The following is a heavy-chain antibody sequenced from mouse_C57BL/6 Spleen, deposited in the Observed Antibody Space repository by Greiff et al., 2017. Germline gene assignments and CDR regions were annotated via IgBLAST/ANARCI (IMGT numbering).Heavy chain of an antibody. CDR2: ISSGSSTI. CDR1: GFTFSDYG. V-gene: IGHV5-17*01. Sequence: EVKLVESGGGLVKPGGSLTLSCAASGFTFSDYGMHWVRQAPEKGLEWVAYISSGSSTIYYADTVKGRFTISRDNAKNTLFLQMTSLRSEDTAMYYCARNDYDPFYAMDYWGQGTSVTVSS. J-gene: IGHJ4*01. CDR3: ARNDYDPFYAMDY. D-gene: IGHD2-4*01.